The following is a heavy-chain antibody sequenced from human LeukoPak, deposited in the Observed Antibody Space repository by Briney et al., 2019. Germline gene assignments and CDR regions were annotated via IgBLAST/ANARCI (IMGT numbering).Heavy chain of an antibody. CDR2: INHSGST. CDR3: ARLWFGASPSEPNDY. CDR1: DGSITMDYYY. V-gene: IGHV4-39*07. Sequence: PSETLSLTCSVSDGSITMDYYYWGWVRQPPGKGLEWIGEINHSGSTNYNPSLKSRVTISVDTSKNQFSLKLSSVTAADTAVYYCARLWFGASPSEPNDYWGQGTLVTVSS. J-gene: IGHJ4*02. D-gene: IGHD3-10*01.